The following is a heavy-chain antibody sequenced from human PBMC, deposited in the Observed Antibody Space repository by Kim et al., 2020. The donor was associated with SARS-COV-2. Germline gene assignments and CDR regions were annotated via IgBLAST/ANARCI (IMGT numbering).Heavy chain of an antibody. Sequence: ASVKVSCKASGYTFTSYAMNWVRQAPGQGLEWMGWINTNTGNPTYAQGFTGRFVFSLDTSVSTAYLQISSLKAEDTAVYYCAREGRFLEWLPPDYWGQGTLVTVSS. CDR1: GYTFTSYA. CDR2: INTNTGNP. D-gene: IGHD3-3*01. V-gene: IGHV7-4-1*02. J-gene: IGHJ4*02. CDR3: AREGRFLEWLPPDY.